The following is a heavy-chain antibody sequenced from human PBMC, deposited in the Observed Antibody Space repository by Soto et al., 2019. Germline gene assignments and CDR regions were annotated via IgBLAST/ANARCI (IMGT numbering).Heavy chain of an antibody. CDR2: ISGSGGST. V-gene: IGHV3-23*01. J-gene: IGHJ6*03. CDR3: AKVSERFLGFSYYYYYYMDV. D-gene: IGHD3-3*01. CDR1: GFTFSSYA. Sequence: GGSLRLSCAASGFTFSSYAMSWVRQAPGKGLEWVSAISGSGGSTYYADSVKGRFTISRDNSKNTLYLQMNSLRAEDTAVYYCAKVSERFLGFSYYYYYYMDVWGKGTTVTVSS.